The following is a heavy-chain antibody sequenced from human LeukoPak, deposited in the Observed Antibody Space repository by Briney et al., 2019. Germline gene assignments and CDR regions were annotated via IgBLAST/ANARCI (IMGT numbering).Heavy chain of an antibody. CDR2: INTDASGT. J-gene: IGHJ5*02. CDR3: VRGALRDCSYTSCTRGNWFDP. CDR1: GFTFSIHW. V-gene: IGHV3-74*01. Sequence: PGGSLTLSCAASGFTFSIHWMHWVRQAREKGLVGGAHINTDASGTYYAPPVKRRFTISRDNAKNTLYLQMHSLTAEDTAVYYCVRGALRDCSYTSCTRGNWFDPWGQGTLVTVSS. D-gene: IGHD2-2*01.